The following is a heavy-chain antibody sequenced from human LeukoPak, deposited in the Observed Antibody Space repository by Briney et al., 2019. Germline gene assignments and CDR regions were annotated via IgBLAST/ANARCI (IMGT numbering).Heavy chain of an antibody. D-gene: IGHD3-22*01. CDR1: GFTFSSYA. J-gene: IGHJ3*02. V-gene: IGHV3-23*01. CDR3: ARESREVMIVRGAFDI. Sequence: GGSLRLSCAASGFTFSSYAMSWVRQAPGKGLEWVSAISGSGGSTYYADSVKGRFTISRDNSKNTLYLQMNSLRAEDTAVYYCARESREVMIVRGAFDIWGQGTMVTVSS. CDR2: ISGSGGST.